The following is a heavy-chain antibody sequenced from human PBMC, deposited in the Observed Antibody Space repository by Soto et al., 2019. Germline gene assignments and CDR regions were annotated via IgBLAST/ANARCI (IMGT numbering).Heavy chain of an antibody. J-gene: IGHJ6*01. CDR2: INAYNGNT. V-gene: IGHV1-18*01. CDR1: GYSFTRYG. D-gene: IGHD3-16*01. CDR3: AMVDVYVTPSPQDV. Sequence: QVHLVQSGAEVKHPGASVKVSCKASGYSFTRYGIGWARQAPGQGLEWMGWINAYNGNTNYAQNLQGRLTLTTDTSTTTAYMELRSLRSNDTAIYYCAMVDVYVTPSPQDVW.